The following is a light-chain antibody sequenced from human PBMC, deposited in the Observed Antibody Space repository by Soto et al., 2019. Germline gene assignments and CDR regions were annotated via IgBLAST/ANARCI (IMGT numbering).Light chain of an antibody. CDR3: QQYGNSPPT. V-gene: IGKV3-20*01. J-gene: IGKJ4*01. CDR2: GAS. Sequence: EIVLTQSPGTLSLSPGERATLSCRASQSLSSTYLAWYQQKPGQAPRLLIYGASSRATGMPDRFIGSGSATDFTLTISRLEPEDFAVYHCQQYGNSPPTFGGGTKVEI. CDR1: QSLSSTY.